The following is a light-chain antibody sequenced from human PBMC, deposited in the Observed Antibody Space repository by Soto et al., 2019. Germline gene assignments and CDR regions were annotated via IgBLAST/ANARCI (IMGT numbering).Light chain of an antibody. Sequence: EIVLTQSPATLSLSPGERATLSCRASQSVSSNLAWYQQKPGQAPRLLIYDASNRATGIPARFSGSGSGTDFTLTISSLEPEDFAVYYGQQRSNWPPFTFGQVTKLEIK. CDR2: DAS. CDR3: QQRSNWPPFT. V-gene: IGKV3-11*01. J-gene: IGKJ2*01. CDR1: QSVSSN.